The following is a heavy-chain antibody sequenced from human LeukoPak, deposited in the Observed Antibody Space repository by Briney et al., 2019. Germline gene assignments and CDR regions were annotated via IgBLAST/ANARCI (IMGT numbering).Heavy chain of an antibody. J-gene: IGHJ4*02. V-gene: IGHV1-24*01. CDR1: YTLTELS. CDR3: ATGEAFRDYYDSSGYYY. D-gene: IGHD3-22*01. CDR2: FDPEDGET. Sequence: YTLTELSMXWVRQAPGKGREWMGGFDPEDGETIYAQKFQGRVTMTEDTSTDTAYMELSSLRSEDTAVYYCATGEAFRDYYDSSGYYYWGQGTLVTVSS.